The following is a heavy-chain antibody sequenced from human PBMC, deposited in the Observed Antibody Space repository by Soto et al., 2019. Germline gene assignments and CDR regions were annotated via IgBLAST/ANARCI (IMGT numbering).Heavy chain of an antibody. V-gene: IGHV3-23*01. CDR2: FGDSGNT. CDR3: ARRDSGGRYYFDY. J-gene: IGHJ4*02. Sequence: EVQLLESGGGLVQPGGSLRVSCAASGFTFSNYGMSWVRQAPGKGLEWVSTFGDSGNTYYADSVKGRFTISRDNSKSTLYLQINSLRAEDTAVYYCARRDSGGRYYFDYWGQGTLVPVSS. D-gene: IGHD2-15*01. CDR1: GFTFSNYG.